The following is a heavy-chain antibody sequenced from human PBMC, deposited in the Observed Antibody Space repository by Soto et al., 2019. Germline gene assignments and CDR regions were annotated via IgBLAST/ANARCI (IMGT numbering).Heavy chain of an antibody. CDR3: ETRVIGWSDGY. CDR2: IYYSGST. D-gene: IGHD2-15*01. V-gene: IGHV4-39*01. Sequence: SETLSLTCTVSGGSISSSSYYWGWIRQPPGKGLEWIGSIYYSGSTYYNPSLKSRVTISVDTSKNQFSLKLSSVTAADTAVYYGETRVIGWSDGYCGQGTGVTVAS. CDR1: GGSISSSSYY. J-gene: IGHJ4*02.